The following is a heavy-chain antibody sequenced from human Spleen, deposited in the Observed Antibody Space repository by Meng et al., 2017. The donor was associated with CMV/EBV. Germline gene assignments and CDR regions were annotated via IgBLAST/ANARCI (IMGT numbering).Heavy chain of an antibody. CDR2: IWYDGTTE. CDR1: GFMFSSYG. D-gene: IGHD7-27*01. J-gene: IGHJ6*02. CDR3: AKDRSWGGYGMDV. Sequence: GESLKISCAASGFMFSSYGMHWVRQATGKGLEWVAVIWYDGTTEYYADSVKGRFTISRDNSKKKVYLQMNSLRAEDTAVYYCAKDRSWGGYGMDVWGQGTTVTVSS. V-gene: IGHV3-33*06.